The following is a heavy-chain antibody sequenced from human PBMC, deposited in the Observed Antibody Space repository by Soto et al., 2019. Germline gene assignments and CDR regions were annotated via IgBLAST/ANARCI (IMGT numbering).Heavy chain of an antibody. CDR3: AADLLSVVSWFDP. D-gene: IGHD2-15*01. CDR2: IVVGSGNT. Sequence: SVKVSCKASGFTFTSSAMQWVRQARGQRLEWIGWIVVGSGNTNYAQKFQERVTITRDMSTSTAYMELSSLRSEDTAVYYCAADLLSVVSWFDPWGQGTLVTVPS. CDR1: GFTFTSSA. J-gene: IGHJ5*02. V-gene: IGHV1-58*02.